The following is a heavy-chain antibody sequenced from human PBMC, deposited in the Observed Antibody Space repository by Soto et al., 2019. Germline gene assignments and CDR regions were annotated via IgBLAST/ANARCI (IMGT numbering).Heavy chain of an antibody. CDR2: INAGNGNT. D-gene: IGHD3-10*01. CDR1: GYTFTSYA. Sequence: QVQLVQSGAEVKKPGASVKVSCKASGYTFTSYAMHWVRQAPGQRLEWMGWINAGNGNTKYSQKFQGRVTITRDTSASTAYMELSSLRSEDTAVYYFALEVPFYYGSGSVDYWGQGPLVTVSS. J-gene: IGHJ4*02. V-gene: IGHV1-3*01. CDR3: ALEVPFYYGSGSVDY.